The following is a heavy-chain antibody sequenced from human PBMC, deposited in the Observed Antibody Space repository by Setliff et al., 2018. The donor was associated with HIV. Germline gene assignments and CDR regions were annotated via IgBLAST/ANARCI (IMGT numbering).Heavy chain of an antibody. Sequence: SLTCTVSDNSITNYYWNWIRQPPGKGLEWIGYMHYSGRTSYNPSLKSRVTTSVNTSKNQLSLNLSSVTAAGTAVYYCARWGETTGIKAFDLWGQGTMVTVSS. CDR3: ARWGETTGIKAFDL. D-gene: IGHD1-1*01. V-gene: IGHV4-59*01. CDR1: DNSITNYY. J-gene: IGHJ3*01. CDR2: MHYSGRT.